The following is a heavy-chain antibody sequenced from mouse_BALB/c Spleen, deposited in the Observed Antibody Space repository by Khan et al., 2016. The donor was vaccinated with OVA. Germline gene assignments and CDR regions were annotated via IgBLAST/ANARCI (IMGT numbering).Heavy chain of an antibody. CDR3: ARSGYDDGWGALFAY. V-gene: IGHV2-2*02. Sequence: QVQLKESGPGLVQPSQSLSITCTVSGFSLANYSVHWIRQSPGKGLEWLGVIWSAGSTDYNAAFMSRLTTTKDNSRSQVFIKMNRLQPNDTAIYSCARSGYDDGWGALFAYWGQGTLVTVSA. J-gene: IGHJ3*01. D-gene: IGHD2-4*01. CDR2: IWSAGST. CDR1: GFSLANYS.